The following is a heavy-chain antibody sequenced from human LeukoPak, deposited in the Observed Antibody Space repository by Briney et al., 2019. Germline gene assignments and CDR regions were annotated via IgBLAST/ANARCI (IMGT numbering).Heavy chain of an antibody. CDR3: ARLLEWELLVSDI. Sequence: GASVKVSCKASGYTFTGYYMHWVRQAPGQGLEWMGWINPNSGGTNYAQKFQGRVTMTRDTSISTAYMELSRLRSDDTAVYYCARLLEWELLVSDIWGQGTMVTVSS. CDR2: INPNSGGT. D-gene: IGHD1-26*01. J-gene: IGHJ3*02. CDR1: GYTFTGYY. V-gene: IGHV1-2*02.